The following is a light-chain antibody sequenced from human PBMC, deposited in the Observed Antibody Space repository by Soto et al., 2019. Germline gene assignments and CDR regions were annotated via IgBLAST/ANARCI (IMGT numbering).Light chain of an antibody. CDR3: QQRSNWPPS. V-gene: IGKV3-11*01. CDR1: QRFAKT. Sequence: ETVLTQSPPTLLFSPGEEATSSSRPSQRFAKTLPGYQQKPGKAPRLLIFDASTRATGIPARFSGSGSGTDFTLTISSLEPEDFAVYYCQQRSNWPPSFGGGTKVEIK. CDR2: DAS. J-gene: IGKJ4*01.